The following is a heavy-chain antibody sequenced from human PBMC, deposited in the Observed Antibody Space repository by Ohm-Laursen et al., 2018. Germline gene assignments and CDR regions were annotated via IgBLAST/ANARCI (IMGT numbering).Heavy chain of an antibody. CDR2: ISSSGSTI. CDR1: GFIFSNYA. J-gene: IGHJ6*02. V-gene: IGHV3-48*03. CDR3: ARDIPYLYYGMDV. Sequence: SLRLSCSASGFIFSNYAMNWVRQAPGKGLEWVSYISSSGSTIYYADSVKGRFTISRDDAKNSLYLQMNSLRAEDTAVYYCARDIPYLYYGMDVWGQGTTVTVSS. D-gene: IGHD2-2*01.